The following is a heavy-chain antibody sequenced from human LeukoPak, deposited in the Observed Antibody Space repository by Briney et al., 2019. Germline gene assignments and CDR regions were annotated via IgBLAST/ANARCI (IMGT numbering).Heavy chain of an antibody. CDR3: GRHGLMGRYDSSGYYYR. J-gene: IGHJ4*02. Sequence: GGSLRLSCEASGFTLSRYWMSWVRQAPGKGLEWVANMRQDGGERYYLDSVEGRFTISRDNAKNSLYLQMNNLRAEDTAVYYCGRHGLMGRYDSSGYYYRWGQGTLVTVSS. D-gene: IGHD3-22*01. V-gene: IGHV3-7*01. CDR1: GFTLSRYW. CDR2: MRQDGGER.